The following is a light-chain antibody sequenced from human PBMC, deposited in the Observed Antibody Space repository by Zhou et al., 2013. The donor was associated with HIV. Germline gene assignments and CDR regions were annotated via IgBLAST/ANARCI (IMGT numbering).Light chain of an antibody. CDR1: QSLDSNY. CDR3: HQYGRSPRT. J-gene: IGKJ1*01. Sequence: EIVLTQSPGTLSLSPGERATLSCRASQSLDSNYIAWYQQKPGQAPRLVLFGVSNRAAGIPDRFSGSGSGTDFTLTISRLEPEDFAVYYCHQYGRSPRTFGQGTEGGNQT. V-gene: IGKV3-20*01. CDR2: GVS.